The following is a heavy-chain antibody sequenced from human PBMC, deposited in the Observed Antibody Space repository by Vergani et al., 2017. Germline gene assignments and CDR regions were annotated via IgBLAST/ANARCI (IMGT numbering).Heavy chain of an antibody. CDR2: ISGSGGST. D-gene: IGHD6-13*01. CDR3: AKVGHSSSWYRTHYFDY. V-gene: IGHV3-23*04. CDR1: GFTFDDYA. Sequence: EVQLVESGGGLVQPGRSLRLSCAASGFTFDDYAMHWVRQAPGKGLEWVSGISGSGGSTYDADSVKGRFTISRDNSKNTLYLQMNSLRAEDTAVYYCAKVGHSSSWYRTHYFDYWGQGTLVTVSS. J-gene: IGHJ4*02.